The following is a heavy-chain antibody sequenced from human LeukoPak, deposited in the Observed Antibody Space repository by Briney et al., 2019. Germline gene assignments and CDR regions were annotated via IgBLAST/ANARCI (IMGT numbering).Heavy chain of an antibody. D-gene: IGHD6-19*01. CDR1: GYRFTSNW. CDR2: IYPGDSDT. Sequence: GESLKISCKCSGYRFTSNWIGWVGQMPGKGLDWMGIIYPGDSDTRYGPSFQGQVTISADKSISTAYLQWSSLKASDTAMYYCARHGTYSSGRGYFDYWGQGTLVTVSS. V-gene: IGHV5-51*01. CDR3: ARHGTYSSGRGYFDY. J-gene: IGHJ4*02.